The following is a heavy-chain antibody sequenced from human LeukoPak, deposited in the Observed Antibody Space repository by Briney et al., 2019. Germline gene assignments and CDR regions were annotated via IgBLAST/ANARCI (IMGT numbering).Heavy chain of an antibody. J-gene: IGHJ1*01. V-gene: IGHV3-43*02. Sequence: GGPVRLSCAASGFTFNRYAMHWVRQAPGKGLEWVGLISGDGITTYYLDSVKGRFTISRDNSKNSLYLHMNSLRSEDTALYYCAKDHVYGGADDWGQGTLASVSS. CDR2: ISGDGITT. CDR3: AKDHVYGGADD. CDR1: GFTFNRYA. D-gene: IGHD4-23*01.